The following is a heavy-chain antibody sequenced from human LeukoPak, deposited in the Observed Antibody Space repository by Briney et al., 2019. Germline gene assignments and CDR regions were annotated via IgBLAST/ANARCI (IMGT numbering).Heavy chain of an antibody. V-gene: IGHV3-15*01. CDR3: TTRGYQLLGYIDY. D-gene: IGHD2-2*01. CDR2: IKSKTDGGTT. Sequence: GGSLRLSCAASGFTFSNAWMSWVRQAPGKGLEGVGRIKSKTDGGTTDYAAPVKGRFTISRDDSKNTLYLQMNSLKTEDTAVYYCTTRGYQLLGYIDYWGQGTLVTVSS. J-gene: IGHJ4*02. CDR1: GFTFSNAW.